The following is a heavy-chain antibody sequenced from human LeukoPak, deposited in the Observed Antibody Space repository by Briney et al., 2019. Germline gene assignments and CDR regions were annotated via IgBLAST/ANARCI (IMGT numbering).Heavy chain of an antibody. CDR3: ARDKTTTNWFDP. CDR1: GGSISSGGYY. V-gene: IGHV4-30-2*01. D-gene: IGHD1-1*01. J-gene: IGHJ5*02. CDR2: IYHSGST. Sequence: SETLSLTCTVSGGSISSGGYYWSWIRQPPGKGLEWIGYIYHSGSTYYNPSLKSRVTISVDRSKNQFSLKLSSVTAADTAVYYCARDKTTTNWFDPWGQGTLVTVSS.